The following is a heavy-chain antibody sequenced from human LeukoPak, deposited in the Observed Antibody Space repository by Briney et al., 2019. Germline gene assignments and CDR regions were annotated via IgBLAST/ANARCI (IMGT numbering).Heavy chain of an antibody. J-gene: IGHJ5*02. CDR1: GGSISSYY. Sequence: PSETLSLTCTVSGGSISSYYWSWIRQPPGKGLEWIGYIYYSGSTNYNPSLKSRVTISVDTSKNQFSLKLSSVTAADTAVYYCARHDEVRGTPWPEGFDPWGRGTLVTVSS. CDR2: IYYSGST. CDR3: ARHDEVRGTPWPEGFDP. D-gene: IGHD1-14*01. V-gene: IGHV4-59*08.